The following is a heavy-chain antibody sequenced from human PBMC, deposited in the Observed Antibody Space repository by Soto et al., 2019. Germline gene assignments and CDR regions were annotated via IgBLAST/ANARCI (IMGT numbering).Heavy chain of an antibody. J-gene: IGHJ5*02. Sequence: SQTLSLTCAISGDSVSSNTASWNWIRQSPSRGLEWLGRTYFSSKWYNDYAVSVKSRIIINPDTSNNQFSLQLNSVTPEDTAVYFCAKGDNLGPKTGYAFDPWGQGIMVTAPQ. V-gene: IGHV6-1*01. CDR1: GDSVSSNTAS. CDR3: AKGDNLGPKTGYAFDP. CDR2: TYFSSKWYN. D-gene: IGHD5-12*01.